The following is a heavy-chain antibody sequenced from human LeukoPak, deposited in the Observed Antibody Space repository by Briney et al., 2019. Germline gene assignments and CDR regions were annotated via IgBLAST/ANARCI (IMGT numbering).Heavy chain of an antibody. CDR2: IIPIFGTA. CDR3: AGGEYCTNGVCPYDY. J-gene: IGHJ4*02. Sequence: SVKVSCKASGGTFSSYAISWVRQAPGQGLEWMGGIIPIFGTANYAQKFQGRVTITTDESTSTAYMELSSLRSEDTAVYYCAGGEYCTNGVCPYDYWGQGTLVTVSS. D-gene: IGHD2-8*01. V-gene: IGHV1-69*05. CDR1: GGTFSSYA.